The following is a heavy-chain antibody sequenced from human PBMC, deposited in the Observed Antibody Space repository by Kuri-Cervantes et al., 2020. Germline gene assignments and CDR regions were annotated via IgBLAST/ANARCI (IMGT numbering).Heavy chain of an antibody. CDR1: GFTFDDYA. CDR2: ISWNSGSI. CDR3: AKDLDIVATATFDY. D-gene: IGHD5-12*01. J-gene: IGHJ4*02. Sequence: SLKISCAASGFTFDDYAMHWVRQAPGKGLEWVSGISWNSGSIGYADSVKGRFTISRDNSKNTLYLQMNSLRAEDTAVYYCAKDLDIVATATFDYWGQGTLVTVSS. V-gene: IGHV3-9*01.